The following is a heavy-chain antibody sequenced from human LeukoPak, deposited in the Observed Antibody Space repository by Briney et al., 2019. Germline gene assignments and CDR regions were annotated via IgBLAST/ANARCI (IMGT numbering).Heavy chain of an antibody. CDR3: ARTPVEITIFGVVIINHYMDV. Sequence: GGSLRLSCAASGFTFSSYSMNWVRQAPGKGLEWVSSISSSSSYVYYADSVKGRFTISRDNAKNSLYLQMNSLRAEDTAVYYCARTPVEITIFGVVIINHYMDVWGKGSTVTVSS. J-gene: IGHJ6*03. D-gene: IGHD3-3*01. CDR1: GFTFSSYS. V-gene: IGHV3-21*01. CDR2: ISSSSSYV.